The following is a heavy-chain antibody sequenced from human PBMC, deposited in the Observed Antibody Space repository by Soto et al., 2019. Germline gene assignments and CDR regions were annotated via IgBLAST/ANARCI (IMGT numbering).Heavy chain of an antibody. D-gene: IGHD5-12*01. CDR2: INHIGIT. Sequence: QVQVQQWGAGLVKPSETLSLTCAVDGGSFNGFYWSWIRQPPGKGLEWIGEINHIGITHYNPSVKCRVRISVDTSENKLSLKLASVTAADTAVYYCTRGYAENWPTPRYWGQGTLVTVSS. CDR1: GGSFNGFY. CDR3: TRGYAENWPTPRY. J-gene: IGHJ4*02. V-gene: IGHV4-34*06.